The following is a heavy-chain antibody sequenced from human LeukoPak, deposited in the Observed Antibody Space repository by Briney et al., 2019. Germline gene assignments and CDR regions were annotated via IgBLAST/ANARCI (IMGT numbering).Heavy chain of an antibody. CDR2: ISYDGSNK. Sequence: GGSLRLSCAASGFTFSSYAMHWVRQAPGKGLEWVAVISYDGSNKYYADSVKGRFTISRDNSKNTLYLQMNSLRAEDTAVYYCARDGKVEYYYYYYMDVWGKGTTVTVSS. CDR3: ARDGKVEYYYYYYMDV. J-gene: IGHJ6*03. CDR1: GFTFSSYA. V-gene: IGHV3-30*04.